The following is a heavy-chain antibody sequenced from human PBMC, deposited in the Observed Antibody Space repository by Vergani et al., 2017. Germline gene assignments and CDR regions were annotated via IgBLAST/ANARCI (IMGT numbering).Heavy chain of an antibody. CDR1: GGSFSGYY. J-gene: IGHJ6*03. Sequence: QVQLQQWGAGLLKPSETLSLTCAVYGGSFSGYYWSWIRQPPGQGLEWIGEINHSGSTNSNPSLKSRVTISVDTSKNQCSLKLSSVTAADTAVYYCAREVWEVHPYYYYYMDIWGKGTTVTVSS. D-gene: IGHD1-26*01. CDR3: AREVWEVHPYYYYYMDI. CDR2: INHSGST. V-gene: IGHV4-34*01.